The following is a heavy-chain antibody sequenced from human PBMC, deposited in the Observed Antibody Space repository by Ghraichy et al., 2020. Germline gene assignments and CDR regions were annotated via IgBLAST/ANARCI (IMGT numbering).Heavy chain of an antibody. CDR3: ASPQSYYYGMDV. J-gene: IGHJ6*02. Sequence: GSLRLSCAASGFTFSSYSMNWVRQAPGKGLEWVSSISSSSSYIYYADSVKGRFTISRDNAKNSLYLQMNSLRAEDTAVYYCASPQSYYYGMDVWGQGTTVTVSS. CDR1: GFTFSSYS. CDR2: ISSSSSYI. V-gene: IGHV3-21*01.